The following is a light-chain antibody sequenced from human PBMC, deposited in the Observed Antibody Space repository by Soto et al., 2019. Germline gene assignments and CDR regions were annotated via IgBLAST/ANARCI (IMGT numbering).Light chain of an antibody. J-gene: IGKJ1*01. CDR1: QDISNF. CDR2: EAS. V-gene: IGKV1-16*01. CDR3: QQYHSSPPT. Sequence: DIQMTQSPSSLSASVGDRVTITCRASQDISNFLAWFQQKPGKAPKSLIYEASNLQSGVPPMFSGSASTTDFALTISSLQPEDFVSYCYQQYHSSPPTFGQGTKVEIK.